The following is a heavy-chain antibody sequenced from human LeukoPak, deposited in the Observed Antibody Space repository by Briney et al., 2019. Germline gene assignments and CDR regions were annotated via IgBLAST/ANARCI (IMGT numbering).Heavy chain of an antibody. V-gene: IGHV3-30-3*01. Sequence: GGSLGLSCAASGFTFSSYAMHWVRQAPGKGLEWVAVISYDGSNKYYADSVKGRFTISRDNSKNTLYLQMNSLRAEDTAVYYCARDGARDYYDSSGHFDYWGQGTLVTVSS. CDR1: GFTFSSYA. CDR2: ISYDGSNK. D-gene: IGHD3-22*01. CDR3: ARDGARDYYDSSGHFDY. J-gene: IGHJ4*02.